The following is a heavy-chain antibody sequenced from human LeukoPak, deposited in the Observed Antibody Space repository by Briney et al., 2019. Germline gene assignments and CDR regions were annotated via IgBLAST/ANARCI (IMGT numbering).Heavy chain of an antibody. Sequence: SETLSLTCTVSGGSISGYYWSWIRQPPGKGLEWIGYIYYSGSTNYNPSLKSRVTISVDTSKNQFSLKLSSVTAADTAVYYCARGFTDTADPVIWGQGTLVTVSS. CDR3: ARGFTDTADPVI. V-gene: IGHV4-59*12. D-gene: IGHD5-18*01. CDR2: IYYSGST. CDR1: GGSISGYY. J-gene: IGHJ4*02.